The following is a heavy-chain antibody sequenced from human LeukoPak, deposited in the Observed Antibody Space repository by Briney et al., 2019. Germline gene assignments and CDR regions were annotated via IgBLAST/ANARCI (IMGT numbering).Heavy chain of an antibody. J-gene: IGHJ4*02. V-gene: IGHV3-30*18. CDR1: GFTFSSYG. D-gene: IGHD6-13*01. CDR2: ISYDGSNK. Sequence: PGRSLRLSFAASGFTFSSYGMHWVRQAPGKGLEWVAVISYDGSNKYYADSVKGRFTISRDNSKNTLYLQMNSLRAEDTAVYYCAKDTTLKAYSSSWSPFDYWGQGTLVTVSS. CDR3: AKDTTLKAYSSSWSPFDY.